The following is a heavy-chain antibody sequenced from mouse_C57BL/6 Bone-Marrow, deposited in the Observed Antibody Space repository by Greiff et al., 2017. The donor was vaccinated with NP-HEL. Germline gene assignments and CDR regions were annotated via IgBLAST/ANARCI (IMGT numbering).Heavy chain of an antibody. CDR2: SRNKANDYTT. V-gene: IGHV7-1*01. Sequence: EVKLVESGGGLVQSGRSLRLSCATSGFTFSDFYMEWVRQAPGQGLEWIAASRNKANDYTTEYSASVKGRVIVSRDTSQSILYLQMNALGAEDTAIYYCARDEFAYWGQGTLVTVSA. CDR1: GFTFSDFY. J-gene: IGHJ3*01. CDR3: ARDEFAY.